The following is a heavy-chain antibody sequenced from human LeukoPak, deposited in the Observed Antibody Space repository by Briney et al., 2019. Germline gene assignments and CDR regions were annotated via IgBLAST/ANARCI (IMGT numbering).Heavy chain of an antibody. CDR3: ARDMGIQKWLPVEAFDI. D-gene: IGHD5-18*01. CDR2: ISGYHGNT. CDR1: GYTFPSYG. J-gene: IGHJ3*02. Sequence: SVTVSCQAAGYTFPSYGISWVGQAPGQGGEWMGWISGYHGNTKYAQKVQDRVNMTTDTSSSTAYMELRSLTSDDTAVYDCARDMGIQKWLPVEAFDIWGQGTMVPVSS. V-gene: IGHV1-18*01.